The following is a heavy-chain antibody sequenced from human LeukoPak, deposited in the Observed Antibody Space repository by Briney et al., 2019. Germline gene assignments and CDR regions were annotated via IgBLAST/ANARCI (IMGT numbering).Heavy chain of an antibody. CDR2: ISSSSSYI. Sequence: GGSLRLPCAASGFTFSSYSMNWVRQAPGKGLEWVSSISSSSSYIYYADSVKGRFTISRDNAKNSLYLQMNSLRAEDTAVYYCARAGAVAGTANDYWGQGTLVTVSS. CDR1: GFTFSSYS. D-gene: IGHD6-19*01. J-gene: IGHJ4*02. V-gene: IGHV3-21*01. CDR3: ARAGAVAGTANDY.